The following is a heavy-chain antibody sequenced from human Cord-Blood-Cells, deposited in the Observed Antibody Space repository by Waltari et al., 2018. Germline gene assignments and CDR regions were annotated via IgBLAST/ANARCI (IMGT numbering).Heavy chain of an antibody. Sequence: QVQLQESGPGLVKPSETLSLTCTVSGGSISSYYWSWTRPPPGKGLEWIGYIYYRGSTNYNPSLKSRVTISVDTSKNQFSLKLSSVTAADTAVYYCARGEGGIAAAGTGYFQHWGQGTLVTVSS. CDR1: GGSISSYY. D-gene: IGHD6-13*01. J-gene: IGHJ1*01. CDR3: ARGEGGIAAAGTGYFQH. CDR2: IYYRGST. V-gene: IGHV4-59*01.